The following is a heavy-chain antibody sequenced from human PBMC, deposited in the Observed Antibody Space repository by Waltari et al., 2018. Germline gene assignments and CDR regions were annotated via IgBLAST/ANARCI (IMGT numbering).Heavy chain of an antibody. CDR1: GGTFSSYT. CDR2: IIPILGLA. CDR3: ASRGNSGYEAYYYYGMDV. Sequence: QVQLVQSGAEVKKPGSSVKVSCKASGGTFSSYTISWVRQAPGQGLEWMGRIIPILGLANYAQKFQGRVTITADKSTSTAYMELSSLRSEDTAVYYCASRGNSGYEAYYYYGMDVWGQGTTVTVSS. V-gene: IGHV1-69*02. D-gene: IGHD5-12*01. J-gene: IGHJ6*02.